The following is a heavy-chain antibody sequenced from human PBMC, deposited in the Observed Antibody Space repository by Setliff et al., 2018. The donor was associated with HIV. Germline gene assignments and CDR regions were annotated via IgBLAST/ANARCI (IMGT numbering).Heavy chain of an antibody. D-gene: IGHD2-21*01. CDR3: ASRCGGDF. Sequence: SETLSLTCTVSGASISSPNYYWSWIRQHPGKGLEFIGCIYDSGSSYYNPSLKSRVVMSLDTSKDQFSLRLSSVTAADTAVYYCASRCGGDFWGQGTLVTVSS. V-gene: IGHV4-31*03. CDR2: IYDSGSS. J-gene: IGHJ4*02. CDR1: GASISSPNYY.